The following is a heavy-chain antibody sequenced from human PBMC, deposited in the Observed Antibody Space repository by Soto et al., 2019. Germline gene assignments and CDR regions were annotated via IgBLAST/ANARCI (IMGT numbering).Heavy chain of an antibody. CDR2: INHSGRT. J-gene: IGHJ4*02. V-gene: IGHV4-34*01. Sequence: QVQLQQWGAGLLKPSETLSLTCAVYGGSFSGYYWSWIRQPTGQGLECIGAINHSGRTNYNPSLKSRVTISIDTSKNQFSLKMSSVTAADTAVYYWARLCSGGSCQLDYWGQGTLVTVSS. CDR3: ARLCSGGSCQLDY. CDR1: GGSFSGYY. D-gene: IGHD2-15*01.